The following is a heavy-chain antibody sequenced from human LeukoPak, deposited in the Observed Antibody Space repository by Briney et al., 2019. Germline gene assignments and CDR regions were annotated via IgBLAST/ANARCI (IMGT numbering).Heavy chain of an antibody. Sequence: GGSLRLSCAASGFTFSTYYMNWVRQAPGKGLEWVSYISSSSSTIYYADSVKGRFTISRDNSQNTLYLQMNSLRSEDTAVYYCAQGRCSGGNCYDFDYWGQGTLVTVSS. CDR2: ISSSSSTI. V-gene: IGHV3-48*01. CDR3: AQGRCSGGNCYDFDY. D-gene: IGHD2-15*01. J-gene: IGHJ4*02. CDR1: GFTFSTYY.